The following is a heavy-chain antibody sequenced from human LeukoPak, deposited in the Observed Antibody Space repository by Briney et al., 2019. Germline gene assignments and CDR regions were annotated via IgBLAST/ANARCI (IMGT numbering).Heavy chain of an antibody. CDR2: IWYDGSNK. V-gene: IGHV3-33*03. D-gene: IGHD6-19*01. Sequence: PGGSLRLSCAASGFTFSSYGMHWVRQAPGKGLEWVAVIWYDGSNKYYADSVKGRFTISRDNAKNSLYLQMNSLRADDTAVYYCAKMGLSASGPNWFDPWGQGTLATVSS. CDR3: AKMGLSASGPNWFDP. J-gene: IGHJ5*02. CDR1: GFTFSSYG.